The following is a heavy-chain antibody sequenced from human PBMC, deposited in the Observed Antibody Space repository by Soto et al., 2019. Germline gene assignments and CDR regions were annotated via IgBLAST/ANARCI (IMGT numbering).Heavy chain of an antibody. Sequence: SETLSLTCSVSSGSISDYFWSWVRQTPGEGLEWIGYIHNSGKTKYNPSLKSRVTISADTSKNQFSLKLTSVTAADSAVYYCARGHYDFWSGYFATIDYWGQGTLVTVSS. CDR1: SGSISDYF. V-gene: IGHV4-59*12. CDR2: IHNSGKT. J-gene: IGHJ4*02. CDR3: ARGHYDFWSGYFATIDY. D-gene: IGHD3-3*01.